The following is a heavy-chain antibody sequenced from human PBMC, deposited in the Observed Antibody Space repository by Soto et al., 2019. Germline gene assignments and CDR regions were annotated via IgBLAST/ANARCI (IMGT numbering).Heavy chain of an antibody. Sequence: QVQLQESGPGLVKPSETLSLTCSVSGGSMTGYFWTWIRQPAGKGLEWIGHVYNSGNTDYNPSLDSRISMAGDTSKRQFSLKVKSLTAADTAGYYCAGTHWVSGTGYWGQGTLVIVSS. D-gene: IGHD1-1*01. CDR2: VYNSGNT. J-gene: IGHJ4*02. V-gene: IGHV4-4*07. CDR1: GGSMTGYF. CDR3: AGTHWVSGTGY.